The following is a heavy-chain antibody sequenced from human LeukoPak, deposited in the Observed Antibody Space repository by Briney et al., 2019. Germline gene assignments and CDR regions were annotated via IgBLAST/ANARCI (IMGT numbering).Heavy chain of an antibody. D-gene: IGHD1-26*01. V-gene: IGHV3-30*03. J-gene: IGHJ4*02. Sequence: PGGSLRLSCAASGFTFRSYGMHWVRQAPGKGLEWVAVISYDGTNKYYADSVKGGFTISRDNSKNTLYLQMNSLRAEDTAVYYCARTLEFLGVGRGSLEMLPSDYWGQGTLVTVSS. CDR3: ARTLEFLGVGRGSLEMLPSDY. CDR2: ISYDGTNK. CDR1: GFTFRSYG.